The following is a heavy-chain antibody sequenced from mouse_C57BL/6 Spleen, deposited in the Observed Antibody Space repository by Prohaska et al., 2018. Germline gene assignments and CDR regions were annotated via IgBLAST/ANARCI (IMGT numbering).Heavy chain of an antibody. J-gene: IGHJ4*01. CDR2: IDPSDSET. D-gene: IGHD2-3*01. Sequence: HGQSHRPIQGLEWIGNIDPSDSETHYHQKFKDKATLTVDKSSSTAYMQLSSLTSEDSAVYYCASWEGVYDGYYYYAMDYWGQGTSVTVSS. CDR3: ASWEGVYDGYYYYAMDY. V-gene: IGHV1-52*01.